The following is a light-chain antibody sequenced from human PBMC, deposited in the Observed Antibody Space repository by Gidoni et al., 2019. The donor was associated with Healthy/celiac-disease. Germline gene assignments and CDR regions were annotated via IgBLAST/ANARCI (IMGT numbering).Light chain of an antibody. CDR3: QKYNSAPRT. J-gene: IGKJ1*01. Sequence: IQISQSPSSLSASVGDRVTITCRASQGISNYLSWYQQKPGKVPKLLIYAASTLQSGVPSRFSGSGSGTDFTLTISSLQPEDVATYYCQKYNSAPRTFGQGTKVEIK. CDR2: AAS. V-gene: IGKV1-27*01. CDR1: QGISNY.